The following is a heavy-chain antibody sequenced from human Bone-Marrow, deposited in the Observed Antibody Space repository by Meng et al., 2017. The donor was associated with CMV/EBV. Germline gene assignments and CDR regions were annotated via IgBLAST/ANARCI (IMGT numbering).Heavy chain of an antibody. CDR1: GYSFTSYD. Sequence: VSGNVSCKASGYSFTSYDYNWVRQATAPGLEWMGWMYPNTGHTGYAQKFQGRVTITRNTTISTAYMELSSLRSEDTAAYYCATSLAEEGYHRWGQGTPVTVSS. D-gene: IGHD5-24*01. CDR3: ATSLAEEGYHR. V-gene: IGHV1-8*03. CDR2: MYPNTGHT. J-gene: IGHJ4*02.